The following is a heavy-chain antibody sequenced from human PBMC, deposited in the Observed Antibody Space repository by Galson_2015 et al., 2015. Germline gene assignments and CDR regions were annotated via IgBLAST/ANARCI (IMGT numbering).Heavy chain of an antibody. V-gene: IGHV3-73*01. CDR3: TSPTTVSDYGY. CDR2: IRSNANSYAT. J-gene: IGHJ4*02. CDR1: GFTFSGSS. Sequence: SLRLSCAASGFTFSGSSMHWVRQASGKGLEWVGRIRSNANSYATAYAASVKGRFTISRDDSKNTAYLQMNSLKTEDTAVYYCTSPTTVSDYGYWGQGTLVTVSS. D-gene: IGHD4-17*01.